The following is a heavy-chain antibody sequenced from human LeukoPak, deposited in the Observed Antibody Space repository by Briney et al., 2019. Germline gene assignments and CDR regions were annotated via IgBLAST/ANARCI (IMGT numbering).Heavy chain of an antibody. D-gene: IGHD7-27*01. Sequence: SETLSLTCAVYGGSFSGYYWSWIRQPPGKGLEWIGEINHSGSTNYNPSLKSRVTISVDTSKNQFSLKLSSVTAADTAVYYCARDLGVPTGDLGYYFDYWGQGTLVTVSS. CDR3: ARDLGVPTGDLGYYFDY. CDR1: GGSFSGYY. V-gene: IGHV4-34*01. J-gene: IGHJ4*02. CDR2: INHSGST.